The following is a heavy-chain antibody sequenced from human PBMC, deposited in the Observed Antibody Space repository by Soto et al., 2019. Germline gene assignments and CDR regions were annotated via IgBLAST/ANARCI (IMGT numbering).Heavy chain of an antibody. CDR1: GASISSGNYY. J-gene: IGHJ4*02. CDR3: ARASFDYLWLYDY. CDR2: IYHRGTT. Sequence: QVQLQESGPGLVKPSQTLSLTCTVSGASISSGNYYWNWGRQYPGKGLEWVGYIYHRGTTYYNPSLKSRLSISLDTSKNPFSLKVSSVTAADTAVYYCARASFDYLWLYDYWGQGTLVTVSS. V-gene: IGHV4-31*03. D-gene: IGHD3-9*01.